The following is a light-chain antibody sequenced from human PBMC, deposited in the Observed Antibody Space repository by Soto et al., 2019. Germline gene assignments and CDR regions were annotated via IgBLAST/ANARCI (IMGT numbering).Light chain of an antibody. Sequence: QSPGTLSLSPGERATLSCRASQGVGNKYLAWYQQRPGQAPSLLIYAASSRATGVPDRFSGSGSGTDFTLTISRLEPEDFAVYYCQQYTNAHGITFGQGTRLEIK. J-gene: IGKJ5*01. CDR2: AAS. CDR1: QGVGNKY. CDR3: QQYTNAHGIT. V-gene: IGKV3-20*01.